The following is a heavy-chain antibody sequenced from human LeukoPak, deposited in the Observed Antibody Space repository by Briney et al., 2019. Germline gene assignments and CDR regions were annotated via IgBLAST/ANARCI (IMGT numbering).Heavy chain of an antibody. D-gene: IGHD1-1*01. V-gene: IGHV4-38-2*01. CDR3: ARHDTAWNPKI. Sequence: SEALSLTCAVSGYSISSGYYWGWVRQPPGKGLEWIGSVYHSGSTYYNPSLKSRVTISVDTSKNQFSLKLSSVIAADTAVYYCARHDTAWNPKIWGQGTLVTVSS. J-gene: IGHJ4*02. CDR2: VYHSGST. CDR1: GYSISSGYY.